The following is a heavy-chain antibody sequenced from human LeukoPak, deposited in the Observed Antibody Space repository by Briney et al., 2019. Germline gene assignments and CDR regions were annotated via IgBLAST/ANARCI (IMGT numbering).Heavy chain of an antibody. CDR2: ISYDGSNK. CDR1: GFTFSSYG. V-gene: IGHV3-30*18. J-gene: IGHJ6*02. D-gene: IGHD3-9*01. CDR3: AEDRFGPLTGYYDYYGMDV. Sequence: QPGGSLRLSCAASGFTFSSYGMHWVRQAPGKGLEWVAVISYDGSNKYYADSVKGRFTISRDNSKNTLYLQMNSLRAEDTAVYYCAEDRFGPLTGYYDYYGMDVWGQGTTVTVSS.